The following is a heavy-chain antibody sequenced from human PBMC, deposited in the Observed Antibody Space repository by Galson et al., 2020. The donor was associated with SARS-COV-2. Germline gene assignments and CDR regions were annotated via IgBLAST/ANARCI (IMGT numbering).Heavy chain of an antibody. CDR3: VRFSYNILTGLGSFVY. Sequence: GESLKISCVASGFKFSDYYMSWIRQAPGRGLERVSYTTHSGTTVYYADSVKGRFAISRDKAKNSVFLQMNGLRVEDTAVYYCVRFSYNILTGLGSFVYWGQGTVVTVS. V-gene: IGHV3-11*04. CDR2: TTHSGTTV. D-gene: IGHD3-9*01. CDR1: GFKFSDYY. J-gene: IGHJ4*02.